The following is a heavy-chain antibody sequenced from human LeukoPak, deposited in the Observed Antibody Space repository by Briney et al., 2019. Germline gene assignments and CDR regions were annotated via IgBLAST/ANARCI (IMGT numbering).Heavy chain of an antibody. D-gene: IGHD1-26*01. Sequence: GGSLRLACAASGFTFSSYWMHWVRQAPGKGLVWVSRINSDGSSTTYADFVKGRFIISRDNAKNTLYLEMDSLRAGDTAVYYCARGSTRKWELLDYWGQGTLATVSS. CDR3: ARGSTRKWELLDY. CDR2: INSDGSST. J-gene: IGHJ4*02. V-gene: IGHV3-74*01. CDR1: GFTFSSYW.